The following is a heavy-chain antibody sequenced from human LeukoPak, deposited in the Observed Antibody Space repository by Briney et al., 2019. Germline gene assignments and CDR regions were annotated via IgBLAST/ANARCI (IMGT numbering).Heavy chain of an antibody. CDR2: IYYSGST. CDR1: SGSIGGYY. Sequence: SETLSLTCNVSSGSIGGYYWTWLRQPPGKGLEWIGFIYYSGSTNYNPSLKSRVTMSVDTSKNELSLRMTSVTAADTAVYYCARGLRYFDWLPPHYFDYWGQGTLVTVSS. CDR3: ARGLRYFDWLPPHYFDY. V-gene: IGHV4-59*01. J-gene: IGHJ4*02. D-gene: IGHD3-9*01.